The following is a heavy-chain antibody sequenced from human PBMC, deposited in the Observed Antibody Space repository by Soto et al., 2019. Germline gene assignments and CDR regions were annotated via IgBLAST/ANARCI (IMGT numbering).Heavy chain of an antibody. CDR2: IYKSATT. D-gene: IGHD2-15*01. CDR1: GDSISTVDYF. Sequence: SETLSLTCSVSGDSISTVDYFWAWIRQPPGQALEYIGYIYKSATTYYNPSFESRVAISLDTSKSQFSLNVTSVTAADTAVYFCARGRYCLTGRCFPNWFDSWGQGTLVTASS. J-gene: IGHJ5*01. V-gene: IGHV4-30-4*01. CDR3: ARGRYCLTGRCFPNWFDS.